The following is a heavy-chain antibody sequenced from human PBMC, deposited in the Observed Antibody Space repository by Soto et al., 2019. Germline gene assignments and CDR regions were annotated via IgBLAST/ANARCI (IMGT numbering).Heavy chain of an antibody. CDR3: ARDSLVPAAIGGQGWFDP. D-gene: IGHD2-2*01. V-gene: IGHV1-69*04. J-gene: IGHJ5*02. CDR2: IVPILGIA. CDR1: GGTFSSYT. Sequence: ASVKVSCKASGGTFSSYTISWVRQAPGQGLEWMGRIVPILGIANYAQKFQGRVTITADKSTSTAYMELSSLRSEDTAVYYCARDSLVPAAIGGQGWFDPWGQGTLVTVSS.